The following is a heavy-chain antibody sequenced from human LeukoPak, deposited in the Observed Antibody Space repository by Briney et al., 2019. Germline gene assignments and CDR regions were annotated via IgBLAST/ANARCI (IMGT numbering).Heavy chain of an antibody. Sequence: SVKVSCKATGGTFSSYAISWVRQAPGQGLEWMGGIIPIFGTADYAQKFQGRVTITADKSTSTAYMELSSLRSEDTAVYYCARAIPSGSSGSGACDYWGQGTLVTVSS. CDR1: GGTFSSYA. CDR3: ARAIPSGSSGSGACDY. CDR2: IIPIFGTA. V-gene: IGHV1-69*06. D-gene: IGHD6-19*01. J-gene: IGHJ4*02.